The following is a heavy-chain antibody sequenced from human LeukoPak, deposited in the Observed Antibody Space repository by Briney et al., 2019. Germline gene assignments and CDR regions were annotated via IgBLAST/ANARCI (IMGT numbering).Heavy chain of an antibody. V-gene: IGHV1-24*01. Sequence: APVKVSCKASGYTFTSYGNSWVRQAPGQGLEWMGGFDPEDGETIYAQKFQGRVTMTEDTSTDTAYMELSSLRSEDTAVYYCATVSPRHFFDYWGQGTLVTVSS. CDR1: GYTFTSYG. D-gene: IGHD3-3*02. J-gene: IGHJ4*02. CDR3: ATVSPRHFFDY. CDR2: FDPEDGET.